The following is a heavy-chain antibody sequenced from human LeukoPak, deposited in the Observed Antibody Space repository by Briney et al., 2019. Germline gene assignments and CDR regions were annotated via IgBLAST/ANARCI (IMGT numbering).Heavy chain of an antibody. Sequence: PSETLSLTCTVSGGSISSYYWSWIRQPPGKGLEWIGYIYYSGSTNYNPSLKSRVTISVDTSKNQFSLKLSSVTAADTAVYYCARERGYGDYRVAPLDYWGQGTLVTVSS. D-gene: IGHD4-17*01. J-gene: IGHJ4*02. CDR3: ARERGYGDYRVAPLDY. V-gene: IGHV4-59*12. CDR2: IYYSGST. CDR1: GGSISSYY.